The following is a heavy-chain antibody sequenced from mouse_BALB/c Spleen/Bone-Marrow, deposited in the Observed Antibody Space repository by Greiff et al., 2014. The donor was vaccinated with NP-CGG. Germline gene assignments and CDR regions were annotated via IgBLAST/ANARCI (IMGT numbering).Heavy chain of an antibody. CDR2: IHPNSGNT. Sequence: VQLQQSGSVLVRPGASVKLSCKASGYTFTSSWMHRAKQRPGQGLEWIGEIHPNSGNTNYNEKFKGKATLTVDTSSSTAYVDLSSLTSEDSAVYYCARGGYGNYYFDYWGQGTTLTVSS. CDR1: GYTFTSSW. D-gene: IGHD2-1*01. CDR3: ARGGYGNYYFDY. J-gene: IGHJ2*01. V-gene: IGHV1S130*01.